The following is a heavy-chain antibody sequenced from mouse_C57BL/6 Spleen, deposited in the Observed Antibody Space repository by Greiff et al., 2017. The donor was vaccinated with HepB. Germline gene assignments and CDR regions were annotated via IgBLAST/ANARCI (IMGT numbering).Heavy chain of an antibody. D-gene: IGHD2-3*01. CDR3: ARHEGDGYYGFAY. Sequence: EVMLVESGGDLVKPGGSLKLSCAASGFTFSSYGMSWVRQTPDKRLEWVATISSGGSYTYYLDSVKGRFTISRDNAKNTLYLQMSSLKSEDTAMYYCARHEGDGYYGFAYWGQGTLVTVSA. J-gene: IGHJ3*01. CDR1: GFTFSSYG. CDR2: ISSGGSYT. V-gene: IGHV5-6*01.